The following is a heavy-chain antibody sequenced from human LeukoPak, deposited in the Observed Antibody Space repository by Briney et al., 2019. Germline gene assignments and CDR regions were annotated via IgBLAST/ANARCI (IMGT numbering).Heavy chain of an antibody. J-gene: IGHJ4*02. Sequence: ASVKVSCKASVYTFTGYYMHWVRQAPGPGLEWMGLINPNRGGTNYAQKFHGRVTMTRATSISTAYMELSRLRSDDTAVYYCARGYAILRYFDWLPQHIDYWGQGTLVTVSS. CDR1: VYTFTGYY. D-gene: IGHD3-9*01. CDR2: INPNRGGT. CDR3: ARGYAILRYFDWLPQHIDY. V-gene: IGHV1-2*02.